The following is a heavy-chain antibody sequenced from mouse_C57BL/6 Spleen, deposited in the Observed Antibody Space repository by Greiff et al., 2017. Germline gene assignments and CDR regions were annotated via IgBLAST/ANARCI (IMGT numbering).Heavy chain of an antibody. CDR2: IWRGGST. Sequence: QVQLQQSGPGLVQPSQSLSITCTVSGFSLTSYGVHWVRQSPGKGLEWLGVIWRGGSTDYNAAFMSRLGITKDNSKSQVFFKMNSLQADDTAIDYCAKGGYEYLHAMDYWGQGTSVTVSS. V-gene: IGHV2-5*01. CDR3: AKGGYEYLHAMDY. CDR1: GFSLTSYG. J-gene: IGHJ4*01. D-gene: IGHD5-1*01.